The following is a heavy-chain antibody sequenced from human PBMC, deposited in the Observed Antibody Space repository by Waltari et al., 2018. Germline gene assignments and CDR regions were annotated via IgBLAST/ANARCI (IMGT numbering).Heavy chain of an antibody. CDR3: ARVARLYDFFDY. J-gene: IGHJ4*02. V-gene: IGHV4-31*01. D-gene: IGHD3-3*01. Sequence: QVQLQESGPGLVKPSQTLYLPCTVSGGSISSAGYSWSCIRQHPGKGLEWIGYIYYSGSTYYDPSLKSLVTISVDTSKNQFSLKLSSVTAADTAVYYCARVARLYDFFDYWGQGTLVTVSS. CDR1: GGSISSAGYS. CDR2: IYYSGST.